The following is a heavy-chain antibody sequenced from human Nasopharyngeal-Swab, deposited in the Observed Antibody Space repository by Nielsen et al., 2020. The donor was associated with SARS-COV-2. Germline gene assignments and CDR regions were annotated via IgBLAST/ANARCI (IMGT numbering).Heavy chain of an antibody. CDR2: ISSSSSYI. CDR1: GFTFNNYS. Sequence: GESLKISWAASGFTFNNYSFNWVRQAPGKGLEWVSSISSSSSYIYYADSVKGRFTISRDNAKNSLYLQMNSLRAEDTAVYYCARDGLDYDFWSAYFMDVWGQGTTVTVSS. J-gene: IGHJ6*02. D-gene: IGHD3-3*01. CDR3: ARDGLDYDFWSAYFMDV. V-gene: IGHV3-21*01.